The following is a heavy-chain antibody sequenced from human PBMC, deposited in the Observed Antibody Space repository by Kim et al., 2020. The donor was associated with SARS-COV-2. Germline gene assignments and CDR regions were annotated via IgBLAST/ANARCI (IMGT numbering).Heavy chain of an antibody. CDR3: ARGGYGGSSGWYRSWFDP. CDR1: GFTFSSYD. J-gene: IGHJ5*02. D-gene: IGHD6-19*01. Sequence: GGSLRLSCAASGFTFSSYDMHWVRQATGKGLEWVSAIGTAGDTYYPGSVKGRFTISRENAKNSLYLQMNSLRAGDTAVYYCARGGYGGSSGWYRSWFDPWGQGTLVTVSS. V-gene: IGHV3-13*01. CDR2: IGTAGDT.